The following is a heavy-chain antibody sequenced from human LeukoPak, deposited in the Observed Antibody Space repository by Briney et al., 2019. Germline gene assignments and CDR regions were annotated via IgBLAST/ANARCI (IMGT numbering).Heavy chain of an antibody. J-gene: IGHJ3*02. Sequence: GASVKVSCKASGGTFSSYAISWVRQAPGQGLEWMGGIIPIFGTANYAQKFQGRVTITADESTSTAYMELSSLRSEDTAVYYCARPLTLVRAFDIWGQGTMVTVSS. CDR1: GGTFSSYA. D-gene: IGHD2-8*02. CDR3: ARPLTLVRAFDI. V-gene: IGHV1-69*13. CDR2: IIPIFGTA.